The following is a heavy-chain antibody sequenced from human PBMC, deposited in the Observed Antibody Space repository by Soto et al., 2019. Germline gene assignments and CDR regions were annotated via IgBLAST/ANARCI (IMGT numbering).Heavy chain of an antibody. Sequence: GGSLRLSCAASGFTFSSYGMHWVRQAPGKGLEWVAVISYDGSNKYYADSVKGRFTISRDNSKNTLYLQMNSLRAEDTAVYYCARGASKWNSLQIDYWGQGTLVTVS. CDR1: GFTFSSYG. D-gene: IGHD1-1*01. CDR2: ISYDGSNK. V-gene: IGHV3-30*19. J-gene: IGHJ4*02. CDR3: ARGASKWNSLQIDY.